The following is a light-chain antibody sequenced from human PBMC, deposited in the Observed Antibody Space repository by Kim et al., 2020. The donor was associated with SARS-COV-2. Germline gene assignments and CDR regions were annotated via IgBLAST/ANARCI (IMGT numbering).Light chain of an antibody. Sequence: SSGGDRVPLTGRASQDIRNDLGWYQQNPGRAPKRLIYGASSLQSGVPSRFSGSGSGTEFTLTISSLQPEDFATYFCLQHNTYPITFGQGTRLEIK. V-gene: IGKV1-17*01. CDR3: LQHNTYPIT. CDR2: GAS. J-gene: IGKJ5*01. CDR1: QDIRND.